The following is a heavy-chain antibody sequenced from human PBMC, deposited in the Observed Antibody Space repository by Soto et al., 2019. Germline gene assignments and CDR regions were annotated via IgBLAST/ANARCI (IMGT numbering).Heavy chain of an antibody. CDR3: TRGPNLYSYSGMDL. D-gene: IGHD2-21*01. J-gene: IGHJ6*04. Sequence: GGSLRLSCTASGFTFGDYAMNWFRQAPGKGLEWVGFIRSKAYGGTTEYAASVKGRFTVLRDDSKSIANLQMNSLKTEDTADYNFTRGPNLYSYSGMDLWAKGPRAPVP. V-gene: IGHV3-49*03. CDR2: IRSKAYGGTT. CDR1: GFTFGDYA.